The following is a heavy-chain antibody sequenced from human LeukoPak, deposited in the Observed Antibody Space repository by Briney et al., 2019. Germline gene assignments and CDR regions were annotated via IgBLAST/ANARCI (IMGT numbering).Heavy chain of an antibody. Sequence: GRSLRLSCAASGFTFDEYAMYWVRQAPGKGLEWVSGISWNGGVTGYADSVKGRFTISRDSAKNSLALQMNSLRAEDTAFYYAAEGGAAGSYYGYFDSWGQGTLVTVSS. CDR1: GFTFDEYA. J-gene: IGHJ4*02. V-gene: IGHV3-9*01. D-gene: IGHD3-10*01. CDR3: AEGGAAGSYYGYFDS. CDR2: ISWNGGVT.